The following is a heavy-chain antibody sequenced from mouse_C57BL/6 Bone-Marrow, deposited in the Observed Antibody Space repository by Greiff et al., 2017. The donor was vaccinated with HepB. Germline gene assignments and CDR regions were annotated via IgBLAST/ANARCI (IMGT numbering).Heavy chain of an antibody. CDR3: ARHGSSPYWYFDV. Sequence: VQLQQSVAELVRPGASVKLSCTASGFNIKNTYMHGVKQRPEQGLEWIGRIDPANGNTKYAPKFQGKATITADTSSNTAYLQLSSLTSEDTAIYYCARHGSSPYWYFDVWGTGTTVTVSS. CDR1: GFNIKNTY. J-gene: IGHJ1*03. D-gene: IGHD1-1*01. CDR2: IDPANGNT. V-gene: IGHV14-3*01.